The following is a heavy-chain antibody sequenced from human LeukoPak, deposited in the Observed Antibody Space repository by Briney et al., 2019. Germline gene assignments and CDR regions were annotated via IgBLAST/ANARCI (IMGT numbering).Heavy chain of an antibody. Sequence: GGSLRLSCAASGFTVSNKYMNWVRQAPGKGLEWVSYISSSGSTIYYADSVKGRFTISRDNAKSSLYLQMNSLRAEDTAVYYCAELGITMIGGVWGKGATVTISS. D-gene: IGHD3-10*02. CDR3: AELGITMIGGV. V-gene: IGHV3-48*03. CDR1: GFTVSNKY. J-gene: IGHJ6*04. CDR2: ISSSGSTI.